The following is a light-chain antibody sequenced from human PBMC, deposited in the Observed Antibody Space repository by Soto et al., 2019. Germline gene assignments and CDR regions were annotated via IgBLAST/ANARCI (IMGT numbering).Light chain of an antibody. J-gene: IGKJ1*01. CDR1: QSISVW. CDR3: QQYNSYSPT. CDR2: KAS. V-gene: IGKV1-5*03. Sequence: IKMTHSPSTLSASVGDRVTITCRASQSISVWLAWYQQKAGKAPNLLIYKASRLESGVPSRFSGSGSETEFTLTISGLQPGDSATYYCQQYNSYSPTFGQGTKVDI.